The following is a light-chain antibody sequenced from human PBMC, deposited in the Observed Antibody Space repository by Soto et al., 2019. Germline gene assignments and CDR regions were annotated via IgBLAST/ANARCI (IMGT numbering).Light chain of an antibody. Sequence: QSVLTQPASVSGSPGQSITISCTGISRDIGNYNYVSWYQHHPGKAPKLMIYEVTSRPSGVSDRFSGSKSGMTASLTISGLQPEDEADYFCASYRSANTLVVFXTGTKVTVL. J-gene: IGLJ1*01. CDR3: ASYRSANTLVV. CDR1: SRDIGNYNY. CDR2: EVT. V-gene: IGLV2-14*01.